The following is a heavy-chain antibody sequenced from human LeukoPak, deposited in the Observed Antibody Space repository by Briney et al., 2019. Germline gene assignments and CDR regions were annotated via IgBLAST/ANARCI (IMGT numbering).Heavy chain of an antibody. V-gene: IGHV4-59*08. Sequence: SETLSLTCTVSGGSICNYFRNWIRQPPGKGLEWIGYIYYTGITNYNPSLKSRVTISVDTSKNQFSLKLASVTAADTAVYYCAGGVGITTSHWGQGALVTVSS. CDR2: IYYTGIT. D-gene: IGHD1-26*01. CDR3: AGGVGITTSH. J-gene: IGHJ4*02. CDR1: GGSICNYF.